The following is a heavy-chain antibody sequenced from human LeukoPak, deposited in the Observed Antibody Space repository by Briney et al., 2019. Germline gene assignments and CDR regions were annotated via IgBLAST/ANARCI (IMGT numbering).Heavy chain of an antibody. V-gene: IGHV4-38-2*02. Sequence: PSETLSLTCTVSGYSISSGYYWGWIRQPPGKGLEWIGYIYHSGSTYYNPSLKSRVAISVDRSNNHFSLKLSSVTAADTAVYYCARVRSRDGYNFDYWGQGTLVTVSS. CDR1: GYSISSGYY. D-gene: IGHD5-24*01. J-gene: IGHJ4*02. CDR2: IYHSGST. CDR3: ARVRSRDGYNFDY.